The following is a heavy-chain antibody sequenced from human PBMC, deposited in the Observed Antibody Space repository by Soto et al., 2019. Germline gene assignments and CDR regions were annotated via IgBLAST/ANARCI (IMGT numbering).Heavy chain of an antibody. Sequence: ASVNVSCKASGFSFTVYYIHWLRQAPGQGLEWMGWINAHSGGTEYAQKFQGRVTLTRDTSISTAYMTLSSLRSDDTAIYYCAKDLTRQLAYWLDPWGQGTQVTVSS. CDR1: GFSFTVYY. CDR2: INAHSGGT. V-gene: IGHV1-2*02. D-gene: IGHD6-6*01. CDR3: AKDLTRQLAYWLDP. J-gene: IGHJ5*02.